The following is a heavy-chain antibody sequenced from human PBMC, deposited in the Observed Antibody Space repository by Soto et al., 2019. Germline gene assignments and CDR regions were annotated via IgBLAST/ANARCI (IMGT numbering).Heavy chain of an antibody. V-gene: IGHV2-5*02. CDR1: GFSLSTSGVG. CDR2: IYWDDDK. CDR3: AHRPSDNWNDYFDY. J-gene: IGHJ4*02. D-gene: IGHD1-20*01. Sequence: SGPTLVNPTQTLTLTCTFSGFSLSTSGVGVGWIRQPPGKALEWLTLIYWDDDKRYSPSLKSRLTITKDTSKNQVVLTMTNMDPVDTATYYCAHRPSDNWNDYFDYWGQGTLVTVSS.